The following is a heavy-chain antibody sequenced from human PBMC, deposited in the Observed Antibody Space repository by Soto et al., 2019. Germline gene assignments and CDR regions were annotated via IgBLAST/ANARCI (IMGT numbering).Heavy chain of an antibody. V-gene: IGHV3-23*01. CDR2: ISGSGGST. CDR1: GVTFSSYA. D-gene: IGHD3-10*01. CDR3: ASSYYYGSGSMTPGAFDI. Sequence: GGSLRLSCAASGVTFSSYAMSWVRQAPGTGLEWVSAISGSGGSTHYADSVKGRLTISRDNSKNTLYLQMISLRAEDTAVYYCASSYYYGSGSMTPGAFDIWGQGTMVTVSS. J-gene: IGHJ3*02.